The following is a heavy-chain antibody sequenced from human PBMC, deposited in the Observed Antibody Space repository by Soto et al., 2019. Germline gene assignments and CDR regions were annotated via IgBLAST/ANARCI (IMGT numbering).Heavy chain of an antibody. CDR3: ARVRDSWLDGYYYYGMDV. CDR1: GGTFSSYT. CDR2: IIPILGIA. D-gene: IGHD3-9*01. Sequence: SVKVSCKASGGTFSSYTISWVRQAPGQGLEWMGRIIPILGIANYAQKFQGRVTITADKSTSTAYMELSSLRSEDTAVYYCARVRDSWLDGYYYYGMDVWGQGTTVTVSS. J-gene: IGHJ6*02. V-gene: IGHV1-69*02.